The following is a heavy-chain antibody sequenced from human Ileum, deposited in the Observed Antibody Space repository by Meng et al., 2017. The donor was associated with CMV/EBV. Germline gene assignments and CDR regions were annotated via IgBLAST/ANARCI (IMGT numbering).Heavy chain of an antibody. CDR1: GGSISSSSYY. D-gene: IGHD2/OR15-2a*01. CDR2: IYYSGST. CDR3: ARDEYTSSGFDY. Sequence: SETLSLTCTVSGGSISSSSYYWGWIRQPPGKGLEWIGSIYYSGSTYYNPSLKSRVTISVDTSKNQFSLKVTSVTAADTAVYYCARDEYTSSGFDYWGQGTLVTVSS. V-gene: IGHV4-39*07. J-gene: IGHJ4*02.